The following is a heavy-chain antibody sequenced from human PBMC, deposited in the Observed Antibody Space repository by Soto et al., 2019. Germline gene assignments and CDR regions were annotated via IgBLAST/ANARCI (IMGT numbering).Heavy chain of an antibody. D-gene: IGHD3-22*01. V-gene: IGHV3-23*01. CDR3: AKGGDSSGYFPTWYLDY. CDR2: ISGTGSHT. CDR1: GFPFRIYA. J-gene: IGHJ4*02. Sequence: PGGPLRLSCAVHGFPFRIYALSWLGQPPGKGLEWVSAISGTGSHTYYADSVGGRFTISRDNSKNTLYLQVNSLRVEDTAVYYCAKGGDSSGYFPTWYLDYWGQGT.